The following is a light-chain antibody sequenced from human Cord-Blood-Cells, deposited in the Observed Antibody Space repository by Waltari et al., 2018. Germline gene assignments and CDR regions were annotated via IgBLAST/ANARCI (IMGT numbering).Light chain of an antibody. V-gene: IGLV2-14*03. CDR3: SSYTSSSTRV. CDR1: SSDVGGYNY. J-gene: IGLJ3*02. CDR2: DVS. Sequence: QSALTQPASVSGSPGQSITISCTGTSSDVGGYNYVPWYQQHPGKAPKLRIYDVSNRPSGVSNRFSGSKSGNTASPTISGLQAEDEADYYCSSYTSSSTRVFGGGTKLTVL.